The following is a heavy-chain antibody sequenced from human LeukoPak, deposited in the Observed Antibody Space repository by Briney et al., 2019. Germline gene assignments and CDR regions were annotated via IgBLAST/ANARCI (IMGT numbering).Heavy chain of an antibody. CDR1: GFTVSSNY. J-gene: IGHJ4*02. CDR3: ARGKGQLVLFDY. V-gene: IGHV3-53*01. Sequence: GGSLRPSCAASGFTVSSNYMSWVRQAPGKGLEWVSVIYSGGSTYYADSVKGRFTISRDNSKNTLYLQMNSLRAEDTAVYYCARGKGQLVLFDYWGQGTLVTVSS. CDR2: IYSGGST. D-gene: IGHD6-6*01.